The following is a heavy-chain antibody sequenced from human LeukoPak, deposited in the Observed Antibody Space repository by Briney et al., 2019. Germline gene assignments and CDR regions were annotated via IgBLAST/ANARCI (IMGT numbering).Heavy chain of an antibody. CDR1: GGSFSGYY. V-gene: IGHV4-34*01. CDR3: ARPNSSGWWYYFDY. CDR2: INHSGST. J-gene: IGHJ4*02. Sequence: SETLSLTCAVYGGSFSGYYWSWIRQPPGKGLEWIGEINHSGSTNYNPSLKSRVTISVDTSKNQFSLKLSSVTAADTAVYYCARPNSSGWWYYFDYWAQGTLVTVSS. D-gene: IGHD6-19*01.